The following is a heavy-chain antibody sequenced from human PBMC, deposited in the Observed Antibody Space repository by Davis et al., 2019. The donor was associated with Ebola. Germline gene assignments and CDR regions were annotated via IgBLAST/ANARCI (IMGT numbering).Heavy chain of an antibody. V-gene: IGHV5-51*01. CDR1: GYSFTSYW. J-gene: IGHJ6*02. CDR3: ARRGYYYGMDV. CDR2: IYPGDSDT. Sequence: GGSLRLSCKGSGYSFTSYWIGWVRQLPGKGLEWMGIIYPGDSDTRYSPSFQGQVTISADKSISTAYLQWSSLKASDTAMYYCARRGYYYGMDVWGQGTTVTVSS.